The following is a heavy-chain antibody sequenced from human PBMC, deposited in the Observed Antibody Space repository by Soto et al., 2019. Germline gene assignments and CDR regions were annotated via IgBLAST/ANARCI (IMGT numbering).Heavy chain of an antibody. CDR3: ARAPHTIYDSSGYYYAH. D-gene: IGHD3-22*01. CDR1: GYTFTSYA. V-gene: IGHV1-3*01. J-gene: IGHJ4*02. CDR2: INAGNGNT. Sequence: ASVKVSCKASGYTFTSYAMHWVRQAPGQRLEWMGWINAGNGNTKYSQKFQGRVTITRGTSASTAYMELSSLRSEDTAVYYCARAPHTIYDSSGYYYAHWGQGTLVTVSS.